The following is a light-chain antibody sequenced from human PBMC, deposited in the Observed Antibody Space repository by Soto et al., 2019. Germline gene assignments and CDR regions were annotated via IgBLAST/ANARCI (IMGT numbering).Light chain of an antibody. CDR2: NSY. V-gene: IGLV1-44*01. Sequence: QSVLTQPPSSSGTPGQRVTISCSRSSSNIGSKTVNWYQQLPGTVPKLLIYNSYQRPSGVPDRFSGSKSGTSASLAISGLQSEDEADYYCAAWDASLNGYVFGAGTKVT. CDR1: SSNIGSKT. CDR3: AAWDASLNGYV. J-gene: IGLJ1*01.